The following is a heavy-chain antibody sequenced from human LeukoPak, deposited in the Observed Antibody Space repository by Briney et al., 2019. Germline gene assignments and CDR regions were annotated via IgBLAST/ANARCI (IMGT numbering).Heavy chain of an antibody. D-gene: IGHD2-2*01. CDR3: ALGYCGSTSCVRAFDI. CDR2: INHSGST. Sequence: PSETLSLTCAVYGGSFSGYYWSWIRQPPGKGLEWIGEINHSGSTNYNPSLKSRVTISVDTSKNQFSLKLSSVTAADTAVYYCALGYCGSTSCVRAFDIWGQGTMVTVSS. J-gene: IGHJ3*02. CDR1: GGSFSGYY. V-gene: IGHV4-34*01.